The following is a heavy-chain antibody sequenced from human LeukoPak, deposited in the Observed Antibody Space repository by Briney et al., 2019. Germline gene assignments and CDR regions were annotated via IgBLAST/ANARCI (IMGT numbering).Heavy chain of an antibody. J-gene: IGHJ6*02. CDR3: ARFGVDYDMDV. V-gene: IGHV4-59*01. Sequence: ASETLSLTCTVSGGSISGYYWTWIRQPPGKGLEWIGQIYYTGRADYNPSLKSRITISVDTSKNQISLRLSSVTAADTAIYHCARFGVDYDMDVWGQGTTVTVSS. D-gene: IGHD3-16*01. CDR2: IYYTGRA. CDR1: GGSISGYY.